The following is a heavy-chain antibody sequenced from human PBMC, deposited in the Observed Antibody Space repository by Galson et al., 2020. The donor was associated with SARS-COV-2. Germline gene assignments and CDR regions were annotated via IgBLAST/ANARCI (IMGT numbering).Heavy chain of an antibody. CDR1: GFTFSTYS. Sequence: GGSLRLSCAASGFTFSTYSMSWVRQAPGKGLEWVASISRSSGDIYYADSDKGRFTVSRDNANNSLYLQMNSLGAGDTAVYFCARDRALITIFGVVGDFDFWGQGTRVTVSS. J-gene: IGHJ4*02. V-gene: IGHV3-21*01. D-gene: IGHD3-3*01. CDR2: ISRSSGDI. CDR3: ARDRALITIFGVVGDFDF.